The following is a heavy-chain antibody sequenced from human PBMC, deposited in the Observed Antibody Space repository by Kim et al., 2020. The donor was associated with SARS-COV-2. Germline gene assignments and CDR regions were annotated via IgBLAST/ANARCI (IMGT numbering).Heavy chain of an antibody. CDR2: IKSKTDGGTT. CDR3: TIRYSGYNYYYYYGMDV. J-gene: IGHJ6*02. D-gene: IGHD5-12*01. V-gene: IGHV3-15*01. CDR1: GFTFSNAW. Sequence: GGSLRLSCAASGFTFSNAWMSWVRQAPGKGLEWVGRIKSKTDGGTTDYAAPVKGRFTISRDDSKNTLYLQMNSLKTEDTAVYYCTIRYSGYNYYYYYGMDVWGQGTTVTVSS.